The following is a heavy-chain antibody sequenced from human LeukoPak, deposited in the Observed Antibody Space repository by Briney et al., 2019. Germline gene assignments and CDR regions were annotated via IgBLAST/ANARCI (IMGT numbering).Heavy chain of an antibody. CDR1: GCTFSDHY. V-gene: IGHV3-72*01. J-gene: IGHJ5*02. D-gene: IGHD2-2*01. CDR3: ARGRDCSSTSCYFNWFDP. Sequence: GGSLRLSCAASGCTFSDHYMDWVRQAPGKGLEWVGRTRNKANSYTTEYAASVKGRFTISRDDSKNSLYLQMNSLKTEDTAVYYCARGRDCSSTSCYFNWFDPWGQGTLLTVSS. CDR2: TRNKANSYTT.